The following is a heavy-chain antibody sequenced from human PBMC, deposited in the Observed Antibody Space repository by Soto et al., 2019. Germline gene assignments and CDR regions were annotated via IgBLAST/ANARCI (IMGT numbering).Heavy chain of an antibody. Sequence: GGSLRLSCPASGFTFSSYPVHWVRQAPGKGLEYVSAISSNGGSTYYANSVKGRFTISRDNSKNTLYLQMGSLRAEDMAVYYCAREGYCSSTSCYSFDYWGQGT. V-gene: IGHV3-64*01. J-gene: IGHJ4*02. CDR3: AREGYCSSTSCYSFDY. D-gene: IGHD2-2*01. CDR2: ISSNGGST. CDR1: GFTFSSYP.